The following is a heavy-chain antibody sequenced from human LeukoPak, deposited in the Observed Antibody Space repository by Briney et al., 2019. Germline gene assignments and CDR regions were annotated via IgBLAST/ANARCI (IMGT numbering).Heavy chain of an antibody. CDR1: GCTFTNYW. V-gene: IGHV5-51*01. CDR3: ARHDYDFWSGYRLVGGLTGFDY. J-gene: IGHJ4*02. Sequence: GESLKISCKGSGCTFTNYWIGWVRQMPGKGLEWMGVIYPGDSDTRYSPSFQGQVTISADKSISTAYLQWSSLKASDTAMYYRARHDYDFWSGYRLVGGLTGFDYWGQGTLVTVSS. CDR2: IYPGDSDT. D-gene: IGHD3-3*01.